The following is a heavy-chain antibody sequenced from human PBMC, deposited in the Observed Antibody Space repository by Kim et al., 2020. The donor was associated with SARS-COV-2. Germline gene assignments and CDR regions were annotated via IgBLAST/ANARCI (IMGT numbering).Heavy chain of an antibody. J-gene: IGHJ4*02. CDR2: T. D-gene: IGHD1-26*01. Sequence: TNYKPSLKSRVTISVDTSKNQFSLKLSSVTAADTAVYYCARAVGATDFDDWGQGTLVTVSS. V-gene: IGHV4-59*01. CDR3: ARAVGATDFDD.